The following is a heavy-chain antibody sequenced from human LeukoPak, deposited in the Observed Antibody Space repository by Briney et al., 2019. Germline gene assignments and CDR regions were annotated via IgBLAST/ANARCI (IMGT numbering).Heavy chain of an antibody. V-gene: IGHV4-59*08. D-gene: IGHD1-26*01. Sequence: SETLSLTCTVSTDSITTYYWTWIRQSPGRGLEWIAWIYSSGRTTYNPSLRSGAPTSMDTSTTQFSLRLSCVTAADTAIYYCARHLNGGTYSSDYWGQGILVTVSS. CDR1: TDSITTYY. CDR2: IYSSGRT. CDR3: ARHLNGGTYSSDY. J-gene: IGHJ4*02.